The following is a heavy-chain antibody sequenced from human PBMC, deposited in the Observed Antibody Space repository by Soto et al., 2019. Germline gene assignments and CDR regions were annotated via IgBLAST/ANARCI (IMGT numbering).Heavy chain of an antibody. V-gene: IGHV3-11*03. CDR2: ISTASDTT. Sequence: GGSLRISCAASGSMFSDYYMTWIRQTPVKGLEWVAYISTASDTTYVDSVRGRFTIYRDNARNSLYLQMNSLRAEDSAVYFCARGHYTMDVWGQGTTVTVS. CDR1: GSMFSDYY. J-gene: IGHJ6*02. CDR3: ARGHYTMDV.